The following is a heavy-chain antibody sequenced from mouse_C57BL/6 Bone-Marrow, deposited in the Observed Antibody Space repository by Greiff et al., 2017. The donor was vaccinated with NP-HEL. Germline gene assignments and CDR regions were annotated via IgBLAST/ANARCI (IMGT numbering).Heavy chain of an antibody. Sequence: QVPLKVCGPGILQPSQTLSLTCSFSGFSLSTFGMGVGWIRQPSGKGLEWLAPIWWDDDKYYNPSLKSRLTISKDTSKTQVFLNIANVDTADTATYYCARIRVITTVVAHFDYWGQGTTLTVSS. CDR3: ARIRVITTVVAHFDY. CDR1: GFSLSTFGMG. D-gene: IGHD1-1*01. CDR2: IWWDDDK. J-gene: IGHJ2*01. V-gene: IGHV8-8*01.